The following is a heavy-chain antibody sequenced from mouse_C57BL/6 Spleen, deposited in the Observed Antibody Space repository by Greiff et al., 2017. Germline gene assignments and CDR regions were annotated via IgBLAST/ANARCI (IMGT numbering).Heavy chain of an antibody. D-gene: IGHD2-3*01. CDR3: ASRLGDGFPYYAMDY. CDR1: GYTFTSYG. V-gene: IGHV1-81*01. CDR2: IYPRSGNT. J-gene: IGHJ4*01. Sequence: VQLQESGAELARPGASVKLSCKASGYTFTSYGISWVKQRTGQGLEWIGEIYPRSGNTYYNEKFKGKATLTADKSSSTAYMELRSLTSEDSAVYFCASRLGDGFPYYAMDYWGQGTSVTVSS.